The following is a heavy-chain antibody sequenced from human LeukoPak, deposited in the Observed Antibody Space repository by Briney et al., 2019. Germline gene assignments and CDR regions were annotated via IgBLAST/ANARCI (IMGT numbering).Heavy chain of an antibody. Sequence: SGGSLRLSCAASGFTFSSNAMSWVRQAPGKGLEWVSAVSVSADSTYYADSVKGRFTISRDNSRNMVYLQMNSLRAEDTAVYYCAKASPYYDILTGYYYYFGYWGQGTLVTVSS. J-gene: IGHJ4*02. V-gene: IGHV3-23*01. CDR3: AKASPYYDILTGYYYYFGY. CDR2: VSVSADST. D-gene: IGHD3-9*01. CDR1: GFTFSSNA.